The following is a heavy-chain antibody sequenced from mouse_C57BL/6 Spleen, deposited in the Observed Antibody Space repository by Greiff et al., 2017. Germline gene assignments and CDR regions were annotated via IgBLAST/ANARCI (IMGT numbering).Heavy chain of an antibody. CDR1: GFTFSSYA. Sequence: EVMLVESGGGLVKPGGSLKLSCAASGFTFSSYAMSWVRQTPEKRLEWVATISDGGSYTYYPDNVKGRFTISRDNATNNLYLQMSHLKSEDTAMYYCARSPDYGSSTYYFDYWGQGTTLTVSS. J-gene: IGHJ2*01. CDR2: ISDGGSYT. D-gene: IGHD1-1*01. V-gene: IGHV5-4*03. CDR3: ARSPDYGSSTYYFDY.